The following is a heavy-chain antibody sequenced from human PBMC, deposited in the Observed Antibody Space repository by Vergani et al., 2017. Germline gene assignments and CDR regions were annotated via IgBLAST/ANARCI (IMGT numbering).Heavy chain of an antibody. CDR1: GFTFSSYG. CDR2: IWYDGSNK. J-gene: IGHJ4*02. D-gene: IGHD3-9*01. CDR3: ARDLTYYDNLTGYPAYYFDY. V-gene: IGHV3-33*08. Sequence: QVQLVESGGGVVQPGRSLRLSCAASGFTFSSYGMHWVRQAPGKGLEWVAVIWYDGSNKYYADSVKGRFTISRDNSKNTLYLQMNSLRAEDTAVYYCARDLTYYDNLTGYPAYYFDYWGQGTLVTVSS.